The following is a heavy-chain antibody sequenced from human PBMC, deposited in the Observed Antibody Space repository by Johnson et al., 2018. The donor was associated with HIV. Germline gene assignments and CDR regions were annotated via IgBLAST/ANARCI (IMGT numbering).Heavy chain of an antibody. CDR3: ARDGSQLADAFDI. D-gene: IGHD6-6*01. V-gene: IGHV3-30*04. CDR2: ISYDGSNK. J-gene: IGHJ3*02. CDR1: GFTFSSYA. Sequence: QVQLVESGGGVVQPGRSLRLSCAASGFTFSSYAMHWVRQAPGKGLEWVAVISYDGSNKYYADSLKGRFTISRDNSKNTLYLQMNSLRAEDTAVYYCARDGSQLADAFDIWGQGTMVTVSS.